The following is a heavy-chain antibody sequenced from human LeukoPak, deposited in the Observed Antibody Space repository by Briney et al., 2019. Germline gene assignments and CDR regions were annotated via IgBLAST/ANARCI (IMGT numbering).Heavy chain of an antibody. J-gene: IGHJ6*03. CDR1: GYTFTGYY. D-gene: IGHD3-10*01. V-gene: IGHV1-2*06. CDR2: INPNSGGT. Sequence: GGSLRLSCKASGYTFTGYYMHWVRQAPGQGLEWMGRINPNSGGTNYAQKFQGRVTMTRDTSISTAYMELSRLRSDDTAVYYCASAYYYGSGTFGYMDVWGKGTTVTVSS. CDR3: ASAYYYGSGTFGYMDV.